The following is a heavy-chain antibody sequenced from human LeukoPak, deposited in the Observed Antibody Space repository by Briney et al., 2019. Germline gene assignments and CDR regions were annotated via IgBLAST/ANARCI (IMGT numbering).Heavy chain of an antibody. CDR1: GYTFTSYG. Sequence: ASVKVSCKASGYTFTSYGISWVRQAPGQGLEWMGWISAYNGSTNYAQKLQGRVTMTTDTSTSTAYMELRSLRSDDTAVYYCARDRGYFWSGSSPFDYWGQGTLVTVSS. J-gene: IGHJ4*02. D-gene: IGHD3-3*01. CDR3: ARDRGYFWSGSSPFDY. V-gene: IGHV1-18*01. CDR2: ISAYNGST.